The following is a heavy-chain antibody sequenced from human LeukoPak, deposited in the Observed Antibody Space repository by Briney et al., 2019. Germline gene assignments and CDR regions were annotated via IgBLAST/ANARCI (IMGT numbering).Heavy chain of an antibody. CDR1: GYTFTGYY. D-gene: IGHD3-10*01. V-gene: IGHV1-2*02. CDR3: ARTYYYGSGTSFYYYMDV. CDR2: INPNSGGT. Sequence: ASVKVSCKASGYTFTGYYMHWVRQAPGQGLEWMGWINPNSGGTNSAQKFQGRVTMTRDTSISTAYMELSSLRSDDSAVYYCARTYYYGSGTSFYYYMDVWGKGTTVTISS. J-gene: IGHJ6*03.